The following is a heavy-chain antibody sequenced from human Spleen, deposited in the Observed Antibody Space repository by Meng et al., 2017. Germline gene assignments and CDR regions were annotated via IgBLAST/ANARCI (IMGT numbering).Heavy chain of an antibody. CDR1: GFTFDDYG. CDR2: INWNGGST. V-gene: IGHV3-20*04. CDR3: AKYSYGLGDYLDY. D-gene: IGHD5-18*01. Sequence: GESLKISCAASGFTFDDYGMSWVRQAPGKGLEWVSGINWNGGSTGYADSVKGRFTISRDNAKNSLYLQMNSLRAEDTALYYCAKYSYGLGDYLDYWGQGALVTVSS. J-gene: IGHJ4*02.